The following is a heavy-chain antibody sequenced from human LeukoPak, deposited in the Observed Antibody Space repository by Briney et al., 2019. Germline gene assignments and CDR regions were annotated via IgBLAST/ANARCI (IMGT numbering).Heavy chain of an antibody. D-gene: IGHD3-10*01. CDR3: ARDREYGSGSYFVH. J-gene: IGHJ4*02. CDR2: ISSSGSTI. V-gene: IGHV3-48*03. CDR1: GFTFSSYE. Sequence: GGSLRPSCAASGFTFSSYEMNWVRQAPGKGLEWVSYISSSGSTIYYADSVKGRFTISRDNSKNTLYLQMNSLRDEDSAVYYCARDREYGSGSYFVHWGQGTLVTVSS.